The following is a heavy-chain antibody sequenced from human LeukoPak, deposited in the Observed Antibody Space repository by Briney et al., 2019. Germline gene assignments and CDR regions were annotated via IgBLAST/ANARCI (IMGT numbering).Heavy chain of an antibody. Sequence: GGSLRLSCAASGFTFDDYAMHWVRQAPGKGLEWVSGISWNSGSIGYADSVKGRFTISRDNAKNSLYLQMNSLRAEDTALYYCAKDSVVVGMDVWGKGTTVTVSS. D-gene: IGHD2-15*01. CDR2: ISWNSGSI. CDR3: AKDSVVVGMDV. J-gene: IGHJ6*04. CDR1: GFTFDDYA. V-gene: IGHV3-9*01.